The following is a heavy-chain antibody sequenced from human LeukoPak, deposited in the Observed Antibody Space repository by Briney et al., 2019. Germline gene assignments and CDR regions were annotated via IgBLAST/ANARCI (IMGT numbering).Heavy chain of an antibody. J-gene: IGHJ3*02. CDR2: INPNSGGT. Sequence: ASVKVSCKASGYTFTGYNMHWVRQAPGQGLEWMGWINPNSGGTNYAQKFQGRVTMTRDTSISTAYMELSRLRSDDTAVYYCARGLMVRGLIVGFAFDIWGQGTMVTVSS. D-gene: IGHD3-10*01. CDR1: GYTFTGYN. V-gene: IGHV1-2*02. CDR3: ARGLMVRGLIVGFAFDI.